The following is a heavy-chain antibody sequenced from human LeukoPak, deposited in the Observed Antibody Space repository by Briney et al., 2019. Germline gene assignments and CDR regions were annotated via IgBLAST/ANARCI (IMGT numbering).Heavy chain of an antibody. V-gene: IGHV3-23*01. CDR2: ISGSGGST. J-gene: IGHJ4*02. CDR1: GFTFSSYA. D-gene: IGHD3-3*01. CDR3: AKVRDDFWSGYYIEGISVFDY. Sequence: GGSLRLSCAASGFTFSSYAMSWVRRAPGKGLEWVSAISGSGGSTYYADSVKGRFTISRDNSKNTLYLQMNSLRAEDTAVYYCAKVRDDFWSGYYIEGISVFDYWGQGTLVTVSS.